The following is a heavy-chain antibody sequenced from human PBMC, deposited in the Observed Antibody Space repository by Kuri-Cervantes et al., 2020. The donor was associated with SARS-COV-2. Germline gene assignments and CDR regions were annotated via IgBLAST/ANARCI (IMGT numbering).Heavy chain of an antibody. CDR1: GGSISSSSYY. J-gene: IGHJ5*02. D-gene: IGHD3-16*01. Sequence: SETLSLTCTVSGGSISSSSYYWGWIRQPPGKGLEWIGSIYYSGSTYYNPSLKSRVTISVDTSKNQFSLKLSSVTAADTAVYYCARWGTWGGIDPWGQGTLVTVSS. CDR2: IYYSGST. V-gene: IGHV4-39*07. CDR3: ARWGTWGGIDP.